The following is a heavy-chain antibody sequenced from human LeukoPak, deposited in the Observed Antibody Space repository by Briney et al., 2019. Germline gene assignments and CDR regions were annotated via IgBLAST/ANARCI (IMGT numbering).Heavy chain of an antibody. V-gene: IGHV3-7*01. CDR1: GFMFSSYW. CDR3: ARGELRFLEWLGDAFDI. D-gene: IGHD3-3*01. J-gene: IGHJ3*02. CDR2: IKEDGSEK. Sequence: PGGSLRLSCAASGFMFSSYWMSWVRQAPGKGLEWVADIKEDGSEKSYVDSVKGRFTISRDNAKNSLYLQMNSLRAEDTAVYYCARGELRFLEWLGDAFDIWGQGTMVTVSS.